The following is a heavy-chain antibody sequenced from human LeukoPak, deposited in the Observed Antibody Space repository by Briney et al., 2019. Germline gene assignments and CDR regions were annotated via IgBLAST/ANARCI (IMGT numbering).Heavy chain of an antibody. J-gene: IGHJ6*02. CDR2: INHSGST. CDR3: ARGRTGSRYYYGSGSYYNPGYYYGMDV. D-gene: IGHD3-10*01. CDR1: GGSFSGYY. V-gene: IGHV4-34*01. Sequence: SETLSLTCAVYGGSFSGYYWSWIRQPPGKGLEWIGEINHSGSTNYNPSLKSRVTISVDTSKNQFSLKLSSVTAADTAVYYCARGRTGSRYYYGSGSYYNPGYYYGMDVWGQGTTVTVSS.